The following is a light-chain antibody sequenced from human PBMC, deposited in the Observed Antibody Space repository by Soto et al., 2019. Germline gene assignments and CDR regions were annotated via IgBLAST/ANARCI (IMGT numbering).Light chain of an antibody. J-gene: IGKJ5*01. Sequence: EIMMTQSPVTLSVSPGERATLSCRASQSIKNLLAWYQQRPGQSPRLLLYYASTRATGVPARFSGSGSGTEFTLAISSLQSEDFAVYYCQQYHNWPITFGQGTRLEIK. CDR3: QQYHNWPIT. CDR2: YAS. V-gene: IGKV3-15*01. CDR1: QSIKNL.